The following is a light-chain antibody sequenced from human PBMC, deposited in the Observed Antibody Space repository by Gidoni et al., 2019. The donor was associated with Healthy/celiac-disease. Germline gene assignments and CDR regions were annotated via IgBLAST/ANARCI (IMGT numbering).Light chain of an antibody. Sequence: IVLTQSPGTLSLSPGERATLSCRASQSVSSSYLAWYQQNPGQAPRLLIYGASSRATGIPDRFSGSGSGTEFTLTISRLEPEDFAVYYCQQYGSSPWTFGQGTKVEIK. CDR2: GAS. V-gene: IGKV3-20*01. J-gene: IGKJ1*01. CDR1: QSVSSSY. CDR3: QQYGSSPWT.